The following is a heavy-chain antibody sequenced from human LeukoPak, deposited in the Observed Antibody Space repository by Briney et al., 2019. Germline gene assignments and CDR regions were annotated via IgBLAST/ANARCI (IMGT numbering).Heavy chain of an antibody. CDR1: GGSFSGYY. CDR2: INHSGST. J-gene: IGHJ5*02. V-gene: IGHV4-34*01. D-gene: IGHD3-9*01. CDR3: ARGDPDSRLRYFDWLFP. Sequence: SETLSLTCAVYGGSFSGYYWSWIRQPPGKGLERIGEINHSGSTNYNPSLKSRVTISVDTSKNQFSLKLSSVTAADTAVYYCARGDPDSRLRYFDWLFPWGQGTLVTVSS.